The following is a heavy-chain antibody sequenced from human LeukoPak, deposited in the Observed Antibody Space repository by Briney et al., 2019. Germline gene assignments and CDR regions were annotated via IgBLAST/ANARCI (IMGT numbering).Heavy chain of an antibody. J-gene: IGHJ6*02. D-gene: IGHD1-1*01. CDR3: ARPVTGTGLTYYYYGMDI. CDR2: INPNSGGT. CDR1: GYTFTGYY. Sequence: ASVKVSCKASGYTFTGYYLHWVRQAPGQGLEWLGWINPNSGGTHYAQKFQGRVTVSRDTSISTAYMELNSLRSEDTALYYCARPVTGTGLTYYYYGMDIWGQGTTVTVAS. V-gene: IGHV1-2*02.